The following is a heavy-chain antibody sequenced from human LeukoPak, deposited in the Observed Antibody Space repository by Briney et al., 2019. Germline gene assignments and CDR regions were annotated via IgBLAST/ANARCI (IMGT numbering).Heavy chain of an antibody. J-gene: IGHJ4*02. CDR2: IYTSGST. Sequence: SETLSLTCTVSGGSISSYYWSWIRQPAGKGLEWIGRIYTSGSTNYNPSLKSRVTMSVDTSKNQFSLKLSSATAADTAVDYCARDRFDYYGSGSYYRRGGVYYFDYWGQGTLVTVSS. D-gene: IGHD3-10*01. CDR1: GGSISSYY. CDR3: ARDRFDYYGSGSYYRRGGVYYFDY. V-gene: IGHV4-4*07.